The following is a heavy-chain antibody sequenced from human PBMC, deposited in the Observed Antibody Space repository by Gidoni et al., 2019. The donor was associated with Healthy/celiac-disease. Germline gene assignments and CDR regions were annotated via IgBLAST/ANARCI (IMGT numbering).Heavy chain of an antibody. D-gene: IGHD3-10*01. J-gene: IGHJ4*02. CDR1: GGSISSSSYY. CDR3: ARLPAYGSGSYSDLDY. Sequence: LSLTCTVSGGSISSSSYYWGWIRQPPGKGLEWIGSIYYSGSTYYNPSLKSRVTISVDTSKNQFSLKLSSVTAADTAVYYCARLPAYGSGSYSDLDYWGQGTLVTVSS. CDR2: IYYSGST. V-gene: IGHV4-39*01.